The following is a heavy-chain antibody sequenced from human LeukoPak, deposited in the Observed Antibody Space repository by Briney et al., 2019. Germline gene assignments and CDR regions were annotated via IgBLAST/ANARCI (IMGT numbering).Heavy chain of an antibody. CDR3: ANGLRPDTAMFE. CDR2: ISYDGSSK. V-gene: IGHV3-30*18. J-gene: IGHJ4*02. Sequence: GGSLRLSCAASGFTFSSHGMHWVRQAPGKGLEWVAIISYDGSSKYYADSVTGRFTISRDNSKNTLYLQMDSLRAEDTAVYYCANGLRPDTAMFEGGQGTLVTVSS. D-gene: IGHD5-18*01. CDR1: GFTFSSHG.